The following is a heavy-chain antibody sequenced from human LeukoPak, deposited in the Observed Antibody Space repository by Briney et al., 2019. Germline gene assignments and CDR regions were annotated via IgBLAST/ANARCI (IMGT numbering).Heavy chain of an antibody. CDR2: ISSSSSYI. CDR1: GFTFSSYA. D-gene: IGHD5-18*01. V-gene: IGHV3-21*01. Sequence: GGSLRLSCAASGFTFSSYAMSWVRQAPGKGLEWVSSISSSSSYIYYADSVKGRFTISRDNAKNSLYLQMNSLRAEDTAVYYCARDVDTAMVGWYFDYWGQGTLVTVSS. J-gene: IGHJ4*02. CDR3: ARDVDTAMVGWYFDY.